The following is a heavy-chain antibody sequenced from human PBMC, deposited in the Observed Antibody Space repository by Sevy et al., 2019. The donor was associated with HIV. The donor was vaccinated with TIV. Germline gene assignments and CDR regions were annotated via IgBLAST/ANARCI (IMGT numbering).Heavy chain of an antibody. J-gene: IGHJ3*01. CDR2: ISYVGSP. Sequence: SETLSLTCTVSGGSISSSPYYWGWIRQPPGKRLEWIGYISYVGSPYYNPSLQNRVTIYVDTSKIQFSLQLISVTAADAALYYCARIDYDRSRYWPHTFDVWGQGTMVTVSS. CDR3: ARIDYDRSRYWPHTFDV. D-gene: IGHD3-22*01. V-gene: IGHV4-39*01. CDR1: GGSISSSPYY.